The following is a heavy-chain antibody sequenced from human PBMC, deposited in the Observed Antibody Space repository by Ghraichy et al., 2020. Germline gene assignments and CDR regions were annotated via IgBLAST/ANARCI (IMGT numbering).Heavy chain of an antibody. V-gene: IGHV4-34*01. CDR1: GGSFSGYY. Sequence: SQTLSLTCAVYGGSFSGYYWSWIRQPPGKGLEWIGEINHSGSTNYNPSLKSRVTISVDTSKNQFSLKLSSVTAADTAVYYCARVDSSSWYYYYGMDVWGQGTTVTVSS. CDR2: INHSGST. CDR3: ARVDSSSWYYYYGMDV. J-gene: IGHJ6*02. D-gene: IGHD6-13*01.